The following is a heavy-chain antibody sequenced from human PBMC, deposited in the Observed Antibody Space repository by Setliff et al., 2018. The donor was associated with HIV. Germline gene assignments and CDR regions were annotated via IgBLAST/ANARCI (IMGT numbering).Heavy chain of an antibody. V-gene: IGHV4-39*01. D-gene: IGHD3-22*01. CDR1: GDSVNDRSYF. CDR2: SYYNGDS. CDR3: DSSGYYFDS. Sequence: PSETLSLTCTVSGDSVNDRSYFWGWIRQPPGKGLEWIGTSYYNGDSRYNPSLKSRVTISVDTSKNQFSLNLNSVTAADTAVYYYDSSGYYFDSWGQGTLVTVSS. J-gene: IGHJ4*02.